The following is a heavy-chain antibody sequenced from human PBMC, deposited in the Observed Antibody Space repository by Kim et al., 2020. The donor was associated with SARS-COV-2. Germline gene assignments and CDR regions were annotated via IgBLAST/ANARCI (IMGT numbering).Heavy chain of an antibody. CDR1: GGSISSGGYY. J-gene: IGHJ5*02. CDR2: IYYSGST. CDR3: ARDQHYYGSGSSNWFDP. D-gene: IGHD3-10*01. Sequence: SETLSLTCTVSGGSISSGGYYWSWIRQHPGKGLEWIGYIYYSGSTYYNPSLKSRVTISVDTSKNQFSLKLSSVTAADTAVYYCARDQHYYGSGSSNWFDPWGQGTLVTVSS. V-gene: IGHV4-31*03.